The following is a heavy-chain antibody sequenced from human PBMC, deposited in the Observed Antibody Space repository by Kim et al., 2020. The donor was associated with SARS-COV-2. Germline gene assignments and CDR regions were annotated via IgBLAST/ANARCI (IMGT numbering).Heavy chain of an antibody. J-gene: IGHJ4*02. V-gene: IGHV3-21*01. D-gene: IGHD6-13*01. Sequence: ADSVKGRFTISRDNAKNSLYLQMNSLRAEDTAVYYCALTYSSSWLGWLDYWGQGTLVTVSS. CDR3: ALTYSSSWLGWLDY.